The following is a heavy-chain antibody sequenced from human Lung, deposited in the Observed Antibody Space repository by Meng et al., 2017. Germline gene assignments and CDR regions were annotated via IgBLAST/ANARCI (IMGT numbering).Heavy chain of an antibody. Sequence: QVQLVQSGSELKKPGASVKVSCKASGYTFTTYTINWVRQAHGRGLEWMGWISTNTGNSTYVQGFTGRFVFSLDTSVSTAYLQISSLEAADTAVYYCARGGDFDPWGQGTLVTVSS. D-gene: IGHD2/OR15-2a*01. J-gene: IGHJ5*02. V-gene: IGHV7-4-1*02. CDR2: ISTNTGNS. CDR1: GYTFTTYT. CDR3: ARGGDFDP.